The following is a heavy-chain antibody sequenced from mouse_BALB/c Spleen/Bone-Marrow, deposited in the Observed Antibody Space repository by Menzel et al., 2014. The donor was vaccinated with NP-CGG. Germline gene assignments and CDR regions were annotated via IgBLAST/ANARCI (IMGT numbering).Heavy chain of an antibody. Sequence: VQVVESGAELAKPGASVKMSCKASGYNFISYWMHWVKQRPGQGLEWIGYVNPGTGYTEYNQKFKDKATLTADKSSSKAYMQLSSLTSEDSAVYYCARNYDYDGGYYAMDYWGQGTSVTVSS. D-gene: IGHD2-4*01. V-gene: IGHV1-7*01. CDR1: GYNFISYW. CDR2: VNPGTGYT. CDR3: ARNYDYDGGYYAMDY. J-gene: IGHJ4*01.